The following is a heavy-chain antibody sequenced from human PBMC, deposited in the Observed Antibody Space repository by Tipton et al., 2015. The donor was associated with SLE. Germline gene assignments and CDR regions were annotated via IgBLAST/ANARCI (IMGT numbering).Heavy chain of an antibody. CDR1: GGSMDSGGYS. V-gene: IGHV4-31*03. Sequence: TLSLTCSVSGGSMDSGGYSWTWIRQHPGKGLEWIAYIYFTGDTYYSPSLKSRVTMSVDTSDNKFSLKLSSVTAADTAIYYCARRIAVAEYFDSWGQGTLVTVSS. J-gene: IGHJ4*02. D-gene: IGHD6-19*01. CDR2: IYFTGDT. CDR3: ARRIAVAEYFDS.